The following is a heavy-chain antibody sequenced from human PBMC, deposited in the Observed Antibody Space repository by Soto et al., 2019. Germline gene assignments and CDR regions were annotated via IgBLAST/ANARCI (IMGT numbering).Heavy chain of an antibody. D-gene: IGHD6-19*01. CDR3: ARDVKGGYSSTYNWFDP. CDR1: GYTFTSYG. CDR2: ISAYNGNT. V-gene: IGHV1-18*01. Sequence: ASVKVSCKASGYTFTSYGISWVRQAPGQGLEWMGWISAYNGNTNYAQKLQGRVTMTTDTSTSTAYMELRSLRSDDTAVYYCARDVKGGYSSTYNWFDPWGQGTLVTVSS. J-gene: IGHJ5*02.